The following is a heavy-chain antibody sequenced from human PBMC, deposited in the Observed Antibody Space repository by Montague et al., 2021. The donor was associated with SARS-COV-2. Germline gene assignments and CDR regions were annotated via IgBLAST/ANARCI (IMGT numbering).Heavy chain of an antibody. J-gene: IGHJ4*02. Sequence: SLRLSCAASGLTFSSYSMNWVRQAPGKGLEWVSSISSSSSYIYYADSVKGRFTISRDNAKNSLYLQMNSLRAEDTAVHYCARDSNYYDILTGYYTDPYFDYWGQGTLVTVSS. D-gene: IGHD3-9*01. CDR1: GLTFSSYS. CDR2: ISSSSSYI. V-gene: IGHV3-21*01. CDR3: ARDSNYYDILTGYYTDPYFDY.